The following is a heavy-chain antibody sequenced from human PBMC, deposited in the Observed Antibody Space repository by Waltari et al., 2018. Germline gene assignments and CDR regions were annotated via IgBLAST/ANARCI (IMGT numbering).Heavy chain of an antibody. CDR3: AKEERAEIDC. CDR1: GFSFNSYS. D-gene: IGHD2-21*01. CDR2: ISSSGYYI. V-gene: IGHV3-21*04. J-gene: IGHJ4*02. Sequence: EVQLVESGGGLVKPGGSLRLSCAAFGFSFNSYSMTWVRQVPGQGLEWVSSISSSGYYIYYADSVKGRFTISRDNAKNSVYLQMNSLSPEDTAVYYCAKEERAEIDCWGQGTLVTVSS.